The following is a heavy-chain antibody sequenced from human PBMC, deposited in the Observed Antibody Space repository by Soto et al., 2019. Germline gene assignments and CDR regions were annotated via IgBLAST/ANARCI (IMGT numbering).Heavy chain of an antibody. CDR3: ARDRGIAAAGYYYYGMDV. J-gene: IGHJ6*02. CDR2: ISSSSSYI. V-gene: IGHV3-21*01. Sequence: EVQLVESGGGLVQPGGSLRLSCAASGFTFSSYSMNWVRQAPGKGLEWVSSISSSSSYIYYADSVKGRFTISRDNAKNSLYLQMNSLRAEDTAVYYCARDRGIAAAGYYYYGMDVWGQGTTVTVSS. D-gene: IGHD6-13*01. CDR1: GFTFSSYS.